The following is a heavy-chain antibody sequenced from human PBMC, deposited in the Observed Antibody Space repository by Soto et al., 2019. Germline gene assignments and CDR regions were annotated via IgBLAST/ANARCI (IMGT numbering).Heavy chain of an antibody. V-gene: IGHV3-48*01. CDR3: ARGAGPTIWGTFAI. J-gene: IGHJ3*02. Sequence: EVQLVESGGGLVQPGGSLRLSCAASGFTFSSYSMNWVRQAPGKGLEWVSYISSSSSTIYYADSVKGRFTISRDNAKNSLYLQMNSLRAEDTAMYYCARGAGPTIWGTFAIWGQGTMVTVSS. CDR2: ISSSSSTI. D-gene: IGHD3-16*01. CDR1: GFTFSSYS.